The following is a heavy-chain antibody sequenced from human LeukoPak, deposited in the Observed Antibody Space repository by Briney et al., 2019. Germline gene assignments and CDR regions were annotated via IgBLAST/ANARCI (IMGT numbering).Heavy chain of an antibody. CDR3: ARGDCSTISCPFDP. J-gene: IGHJ5*02. V-gene: IGHV1-2*02. Sequence: ASVKVSCKASGYTFTGYYIHWVRQAPGQGLDWMGWISPNSGGTKYATNFQGRVTMTRDTSISTAYMELNRLRSDDTAVYYCARGDCSTISCPFDPWGQGTLVTVSS. CDR1: GYTFTGYY. D-gene: IGHD2-2*01. CDR2: ISPNSGGT.